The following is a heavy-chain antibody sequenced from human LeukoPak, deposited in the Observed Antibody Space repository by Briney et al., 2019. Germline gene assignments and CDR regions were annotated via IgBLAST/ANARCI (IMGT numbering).Heavy chain of an antibody. Sequence: SETLSLTCAVYGGSFSGYYWSWIRQPPGKGLEWIGEINHSGSTNYNPSLKGRVTISVDTSKNQFSLKLSSVTAADTAVYYCARWSGARIDYWGQGTLVTVSS. CDR1: GGSFSGYY. CDR3: ARWSGARIDY. D-gene: IGHD3-3*01. CDR2: INHSGST. J-gene: IGHJ4*02. V-gene: IGHV4-34*01.